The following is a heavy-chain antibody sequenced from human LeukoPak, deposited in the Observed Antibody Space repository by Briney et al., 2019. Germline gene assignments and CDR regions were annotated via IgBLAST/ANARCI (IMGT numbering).Heavy chain of an antibody. V-gene: IGHV1-69*05. CDR2: IIPIFGTA. D-gene: IGHD1-26*01. Sequence: ASVKVSCKASGGTFSSYAISWVRQAPGQGLEWMGGIIPIFGTANYAQKFQGRVTITTDESTSTAYMELSSLRSEDTAVYYCASIVGARRGGVLDYWGQGTLVTVSS. CDR3: ASIVGARRGGVLDY. CDR1: GGTFSSYA. J-gene: IGHJ4*02.